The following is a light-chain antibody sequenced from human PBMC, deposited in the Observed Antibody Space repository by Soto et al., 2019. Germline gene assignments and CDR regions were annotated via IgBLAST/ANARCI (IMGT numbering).Light chain of an antibody. CDR2: GAS. V-gene: IGKV3-15*01. CDR1: QSVSSS. J-gene: IGKJ4*01. CDR3: QQYNNWPPLT. Sequence: EIVMTQSPATLSVSPGERATLSCRASQSVSSSLAWYQQKPGQAPRLLIYGASTRATGIPARFSGSGSGTEFTLTISSLQSEAFAVYYCQQYNNWPPLTFGGGTKVDI.